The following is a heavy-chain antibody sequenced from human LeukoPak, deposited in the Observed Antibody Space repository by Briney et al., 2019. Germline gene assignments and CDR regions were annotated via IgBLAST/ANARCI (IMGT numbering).Heavy chain of an antibody. D-gene: IGHD5-24*01. CDR2: IVVGSGNT. J-gene: IGHJ3*02. CDR3: AAELEMATDAFDI. Sequence: VASVKVSCKVSGYTLTEISMHWVRQAPGQGLEWMGWIVVGSGNTNYAQKFQDRVTITRDKSTGTAYMELSRLRSDDTAVYYCAAELEMATDAFDIWGQGTMVTVSS. CDR1: GYTLTEIS. V-gene: IGHV1-58*02.